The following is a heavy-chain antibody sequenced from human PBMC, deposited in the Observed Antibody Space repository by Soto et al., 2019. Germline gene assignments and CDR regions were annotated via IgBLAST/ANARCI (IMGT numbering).Heavy chain of an antibody. CDR1: GGTFSSYA. Sequence: SVKVSCKASGGTFSSYAISWVRQAPGQGLEWMGGIIPIFGTANYAQKFQGRVTITADESTSTAYMELSSLRSEDTAVYYCARHLGGHYYDSSGPRYYGMDVWGQGTRVTVSS. CDR3: ARHLGGHYYDSSGPRYYGMDV. V-gene: IGHV1-69*13. D-gene: IGHD3-22*01. J-gene: IGHJ6*02. CDR2: IIPIFGTA.